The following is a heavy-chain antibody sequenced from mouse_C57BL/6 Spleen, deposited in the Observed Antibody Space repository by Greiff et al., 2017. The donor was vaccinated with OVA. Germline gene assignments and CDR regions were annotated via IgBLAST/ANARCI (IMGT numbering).Heavy chain of an antibody. J-gene: IGHJ4*01. V-gene: IGHV1-53*01. D-gene: IGHD2-5*01. CDR3: ARSRNSNYVAMDY. CDR2: INSSNGGT. Sequence: VQLQQPGAELVKPGASVKLSCKASGYTFTSYWMHWVKQRPGQGLEWIGNINSSNGGTNYNEKFKSKATLTVDKSSSTAYMQLSSLTSEDSAVYYCARSRNSNYVAMDYWGQGTSVTVSS. CDR1: GYTFTSYW.